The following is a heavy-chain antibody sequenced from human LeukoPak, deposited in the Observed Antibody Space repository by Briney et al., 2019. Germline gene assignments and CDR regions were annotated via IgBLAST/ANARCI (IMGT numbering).Heavy chain of an antibody. V-gene: IGHV1-2*02. CDR2: INPNSGGT. D-gene: IGHD3-10*01. Sequence: ASVKVSCKASGYTFTGYYMHWVRQAPGQGLEWMGWINPNSGGTNYAQKFQGRVTMTRDTSISTAYMELSRLRSDGTAVYYCARDLGMVRGRKDWFDPWGQGTLVTVSS. CDR1: GYTFTGYY. J-gene: IGHJ5*02. CDR3: ARDLGMVRGRKDWFDP.